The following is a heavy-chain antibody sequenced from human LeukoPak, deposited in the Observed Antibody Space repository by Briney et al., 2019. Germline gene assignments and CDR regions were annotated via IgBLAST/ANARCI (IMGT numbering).Heavy chain of an antibody. CDR1: GGSSSGYY. CDR3: ARGIAAAGTRFDP. D-gene: IGHD6-13*01. V-gene: IGHV4-34*01. Sequence: PSETLSLTCAVYGGSSSGYYWSWIRQPPGKGLEWIGEINHSGSTNYNPSLKSRVTISVDTSKNQFSLKLSSVTAADTAVYYCARGIAAAGTRFDPWGQGTLVTVSS. CDR2: INHSGST. J-gene: IGHJ5*02.